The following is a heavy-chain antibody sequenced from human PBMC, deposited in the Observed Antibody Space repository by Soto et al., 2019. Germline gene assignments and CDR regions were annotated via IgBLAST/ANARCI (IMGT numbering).Heavy chain of an antibody. V-gene: IGHV3-30-3*01. CDR1: GFNFRTYA. Sequence: QVQLVESGGGVVQPGRSLRLSCAPSGFNFRTYAMHWVRQAPGKGLEWVAIISLDGTNKYYADSVKGRFTISRDNSKNTLYLQMNSLTTEDTAVYYCARDGLNLRYGLDVWGQGTTVTV. J-gene: IGHJ6*02. CDR2: ISLDGTNK. CDR3: ARDGLNLRYGLDV.